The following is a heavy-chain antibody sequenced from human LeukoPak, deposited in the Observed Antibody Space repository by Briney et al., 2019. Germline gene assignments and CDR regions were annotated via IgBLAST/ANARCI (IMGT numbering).Heavy chain of an antibody. Sequence: GGSLRLSCAASGFTVSSNYMSWVRQAPGKGLEWVSVIYSGGSTYYADSVKGRFTISRDNSKNTLYLQMNSLRAEDTAVYYCARDPLTVTTLPDAYYYYGMDVWGQGTTVTVSS. CDR3: ARDPLTVTTLPDAYYYYGMDV. J-gene: IGHJ6*02. V-gene: IGHV3-66*01. CDR2: IYSGGST. D-gene: IGHD4-17*01. CDR1: GFTVSSNY.